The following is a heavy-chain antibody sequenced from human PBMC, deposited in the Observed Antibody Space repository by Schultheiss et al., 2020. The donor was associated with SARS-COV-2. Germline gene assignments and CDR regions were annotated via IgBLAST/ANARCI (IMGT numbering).Heavy chain of an antibody. V-gene: IGHV4-34*01. Sequence: SETLSLTCAVYGGSFSGYYWSWIRQPPGKGLEWIGEINHSGSTNYNPSLKSRVTISVDTSKNQFSLKLSSVTAADTAVYYCARTEKTQLNAGRGGLTAPIDYWGQGTLVTVSS. D-gene: IGHD1-14*01. CDR1: GGSFSGYY. CDR2: INHSGST. J-gene: IGHJ4*02. CDR3: ARTEKTQLNAGRGGLTAPIDY.